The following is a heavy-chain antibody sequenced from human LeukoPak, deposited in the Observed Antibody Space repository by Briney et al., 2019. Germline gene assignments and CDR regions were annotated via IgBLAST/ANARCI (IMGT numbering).Heavy chain of an antibody. V-gene: IGHV3-11*01. Sequence: GGSLRLSCAASGFTFSDYYMSWIRQAPGKGLEWVSYISSSGSTIYYADSVKGRFTISRDNAKNSLCLQMNSLRAEDTAVYYCARDRLDYYDSSGYYPYYFDYWGQGTLVTVSS. CDR2: ISSSGSTI. CDR1: GFTFSDYY. J-gene: IGHJ4*02. CDR3: ARDRLDYYDSSGYYPYYFDY. D-gene: IGHD3-22*01.